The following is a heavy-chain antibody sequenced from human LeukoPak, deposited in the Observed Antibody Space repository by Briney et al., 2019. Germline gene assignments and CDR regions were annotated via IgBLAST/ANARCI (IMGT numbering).Heavy chain of an antibody. CDR2: INHSGST. D-gene: IGHD3-22*01. CDR1: GGSISSGAPD. V-gene: IGHV4-31*03. Sequence: SQTLSLTCTVSGGSISSGAPDWGWIRQHPKRGLEWVGYINHSGSTYYNPSLGSRVTMSVDTSKNQFSLKLSSVTAADSAVYYCARAARQGFTMIVVPFFYFDLWGRGTLVTVSS. CDR3: ARAARQGFTMIVVPFFYFDL. J-gene: IGHJ2*01.